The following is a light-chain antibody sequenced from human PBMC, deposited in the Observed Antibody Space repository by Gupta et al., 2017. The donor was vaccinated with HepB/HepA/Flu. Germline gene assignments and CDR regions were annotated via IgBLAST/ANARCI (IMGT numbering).Light chain of an antibody. V-gene: IGLV3-19*01. CDR2: GKN. Sequence: SSELPQDLAVSVALGQTVRITCHGDSHRSYYASWYQQKPGQAPVLVIYGKNNRHSGIPDRFSGSSSGNTASLTITGAQAEDEADYYCNSRDSSGNHLYVFGTGTKVTVL. CDR3: NSRDSSGNHLYV. J-gene: IGLJ1*01. CDR1: SHRSYY.